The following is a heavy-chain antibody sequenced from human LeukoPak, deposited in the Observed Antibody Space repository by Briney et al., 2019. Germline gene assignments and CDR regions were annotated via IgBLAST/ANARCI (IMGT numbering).Heavy chain of an antibody. Sequence: GGSLRLSCAASGFTFSSYSMNWVRQAPGKGLEWVSSISSSSYIYYADSVKGRFTISRDNAMNSLYLQMNSLRAEDTAVYYCARDLSIAVAGGDYWGQGTLVTVSS. V-gene: IGHV3-21*01. CDR1: GFTFSSYS. CDR2: ISSSSYI. D-gene: IGHD6-19*01. J-gene: IGHJ4*02. CDR3: ARDLSIAVAGGDY.